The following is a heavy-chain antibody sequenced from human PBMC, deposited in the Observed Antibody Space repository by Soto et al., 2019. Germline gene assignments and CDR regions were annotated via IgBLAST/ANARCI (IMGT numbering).Heavy chain of an antibody. CDR2: IRSKDNSYAT. CDR3: TTQRYDFWSGYYYFDY. J-gene: IGHJ4*02. V-gene: IGHV3-73*01. D-gene: IGHD3-3*01. Sequence: EVQLVESGGGLVQPGGSLKLSCAASGFTFSGSAMHWVRQASGKGLEWVGRIRSKDNSYATAYAASVKGRFTISRDDSKNTAYLQMNSLKTEDTAVYYCTTQRYDFWSGYYYFDYWGQGTLVTVSS. CDR1: GFTFSGSA.